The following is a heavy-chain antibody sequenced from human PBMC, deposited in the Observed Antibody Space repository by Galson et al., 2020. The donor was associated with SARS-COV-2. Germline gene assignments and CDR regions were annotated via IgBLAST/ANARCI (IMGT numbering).Heavy chain of an antibody. Sequence: TGGSLRLSCAASGFTFDIFSMTWVRQAPGKGLEWVANINQDGSEKYYVDSVKGRFTISSDNAKKSLYLQMNGLRAEDTAVYYCARDTNSNYYGGNDYWGQGTLVTVSS. CDR1: GFTFDIFS. CDR3: ARDTNSNYYGGNDY. J-gene: IGHJ4*02. D-gene: IGHD4-4*01. V-gene: IGHV3-7*01. CDR2: INQDGSEK.